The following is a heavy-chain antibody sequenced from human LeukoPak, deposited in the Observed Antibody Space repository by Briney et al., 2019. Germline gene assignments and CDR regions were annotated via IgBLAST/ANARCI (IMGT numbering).Heavy chain of an antibody. Sequence: GGSLRLSCATSGFSFSSYAMSWVRQAPGKGLEWVSSINWNGGSTGYADSVKGRFTISRDNAKNSLYLQMNSLRAEDTAVYYCARDLGQYYDTSDNWFDPWGQGTLVTVSS. J-gene: IGHJ5*02. V-gene: IGHV3-20*04. D-gene: IGHD3-22*01. CDR1: GFSFSSYA. CDR3: ARDLGQYYDTSDNWFDP. CDR2: INWNGGST.